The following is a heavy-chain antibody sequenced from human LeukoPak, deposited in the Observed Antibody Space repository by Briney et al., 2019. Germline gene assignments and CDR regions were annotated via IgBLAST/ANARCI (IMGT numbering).Heavy chain of an antibody. J-gene: IGHJ4*02. CDR1: GVSISSSSNW. D-gene: IGHD2-2*01. CDR3: AKGFCSSASCHFFDY. V-gene: IGHV4-4*02. Sequence: PSGTLSLTRAVSGVSISSSSNWWSWVRQPPGKGLEWIGEIYHSETANYSPSLKGRVTISMDESKNRFSLNLASVTAADTAMYYCAKGFCSSASCHFFDYWGQGILVTVSS. CDR2: IYHSETA.